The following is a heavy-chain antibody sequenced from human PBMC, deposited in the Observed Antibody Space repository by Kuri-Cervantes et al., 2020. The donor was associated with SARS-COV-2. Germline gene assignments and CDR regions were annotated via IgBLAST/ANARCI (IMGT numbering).Heavy chain of an antibody. D-gene: IGHD2-15*01. CDR3: ARDRVVPGDYHYYGMDV. J-gene: IGHJ6*02. V-gene: IGHV1-69*13. Sequence: SVKVSCKASGGTFSSYAISWVRQAPGQGLEWMGGIIPIFGTANYAQKFQGRVTITADESTSTAYMELSSLRSEDTAVYYCARDRVVPGDYHYYGMDVWGQGTTVTVSS. CDR1: GGTFSSYA. CDR2: IIPIFGTA.